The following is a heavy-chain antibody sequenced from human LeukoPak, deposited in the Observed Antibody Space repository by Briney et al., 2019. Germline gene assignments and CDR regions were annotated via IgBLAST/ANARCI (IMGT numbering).Heavy chain of an antibody. V-gene: IGHV3-23*01. Sequence: PGGSLRLSCAASGFTFSGYAMSWVRQAPGKGLEWVSSISGSGGSTYYADSVKGRFTISRDNSKNTLYLQMNSLRAEDTAVYYCAKDRGYGDPSDIWGQGTMVTVSS. D-gene: IGHD4-17*01. CDR3: AKDRGYGDPSDI. CDR1: GFTFSGYA. J-gene: IGHJ3*02. CDR2: ISGSGGST.